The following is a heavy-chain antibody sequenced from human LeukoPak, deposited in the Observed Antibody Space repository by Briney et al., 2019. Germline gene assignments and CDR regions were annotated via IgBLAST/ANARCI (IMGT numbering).Heavy chain of an antibody. CDR1: GGSISSYY. CDR2: FYYTGST. Sequence: SETLSLTCTVSGGSISSYYWSWIRQPPGKGLELIGYFYYTGSTTYIPSLKSRVTISVDTSKNQFSLNLSSVTAADTAVYYCARDHYGYYDAFDIWGQGTMFTVSS. D-gene: IGHD1-26*01. V-gene: IGHV4-59*01. CDR3: ARDHYGYYDAFDI. J-gene: IGHJ3*02.